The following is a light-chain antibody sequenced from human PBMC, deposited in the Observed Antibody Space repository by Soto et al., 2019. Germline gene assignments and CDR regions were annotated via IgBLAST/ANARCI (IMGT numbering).Light chain of an antibody. CDR2: EVS. V-gene: IGLV2-14*01. CDR1: SSDVGGYNY. J-gene: IGLJ2*01. CDR3: SSYTSSSNVV. Sequence: QSVLTQPASVSGSPGQPITISCTGTSSDVGGYNYVSWYQQHPGKAPKLMIYEVSNRPSGVSNRFSGSKSGNTASLTISGLQAEDEADYYCSSYTSSSNVVFGGGTKLTVL.